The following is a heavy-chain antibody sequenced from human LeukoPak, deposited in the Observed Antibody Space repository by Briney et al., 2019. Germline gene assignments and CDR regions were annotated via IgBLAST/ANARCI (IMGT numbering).Heavy chain of an antibody. Sequence: SETLSLTCTVSGGSISSYYWSWIRQPAGKGLEWIGRIYTSGSTNYNPSLKSRVTMSVDTSKNQFSLKLSSATAADTAVYYCARSADVTTNFDYWGQGALVTVSS. CDR1: GGSISSYY. CDR2: IYTSGST. CDR3: ARSADVTTNFDY. D-gene: IGHD4-17*01. V-gene: IGHV4-4*07. J-gene: IGHJ4*02.